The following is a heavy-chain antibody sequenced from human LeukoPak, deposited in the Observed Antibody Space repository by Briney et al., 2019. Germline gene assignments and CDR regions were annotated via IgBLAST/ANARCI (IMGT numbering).Heavy chain of an antibody. Sequence: ASVKVSCKASGYTFTSYDINWVRQATGQGLEWMGWMNPNSGNTGYAQKFQGRVTMTRNTSISTAYMELSSLRSEDMAVYYCARYEPLLRYFQHWGQGTLVTVSS. CDR2: MNPNSGNT. J-gene: IGHJ1*01. CDR1: GYTFTSYD. D-gene: IGHD3-16*01. V-gene: IGHV1-8*01. CDR3: ARYEPLLRYFQH.